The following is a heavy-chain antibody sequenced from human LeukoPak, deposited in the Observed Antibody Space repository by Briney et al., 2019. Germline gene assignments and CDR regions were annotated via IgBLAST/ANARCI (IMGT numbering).Heavy chain of an antibody. V-gene: IGHV3-7*03. CDR2: IKQDGSEK. CDR3: SRLKTEYDILTGQGWFDP. Sequence: PGGSLRLSCAASGFTFSSDWMSGGRQAPGKGLEWVSNIKQDGSEKYYVDSVKGRFTISRDNAKNSLYLQMNSLRAEDTAVYFFSRLKTEYDILTGQGWFDPWGQGTLVTVSS. D-gene: IGHD3-9*01. J-gene: IGHJ5*02. CDR1: GFTFSSDW.